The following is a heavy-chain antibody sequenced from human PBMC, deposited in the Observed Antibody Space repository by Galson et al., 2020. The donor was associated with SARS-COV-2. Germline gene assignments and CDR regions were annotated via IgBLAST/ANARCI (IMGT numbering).Heavy chain of an antibody. CDR1: GFTFSSYS. Sequence: TGGSLRLSCAASGFTFSSYSMNWVRQAPGKGLEWVSSISSSSSYIYYADSVKGRFTISRDNAKNSLYLQMNSLRAEDTAVYYCARSRGSGSLDFDYWGQGTLVTVSS. J-gene: IGHJ4*02. D-gene: IGHD3-10*01. CDR2: ISSSSSYI. V-gene: IGHV3-21*01. CDR3: ARSRGSGSLDFDY.